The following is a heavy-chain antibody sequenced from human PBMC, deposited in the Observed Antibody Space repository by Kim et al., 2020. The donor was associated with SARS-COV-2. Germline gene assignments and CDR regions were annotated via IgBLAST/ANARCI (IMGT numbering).Heavy chain of an antibody. CDR2: IKQDGSEK. V-gene: IGHV3-7*01. D-gene: IGHD3-9*01. Sequence: GGSLRLSCAASGFTFSSYWMSWVRQAPGKGLEWVANIKQDGSEKYYVDSVKGRFTISRDNAKNSLYLQMNSLRAEDTAVYYCTRQGNELYYDILTGYPPLDYWGQGTLVTVSS. CDR3: TRQGNELYYDILTGYPPLDY. CDR1: GFTFSSYW. J-gene: IGHJ4*02.